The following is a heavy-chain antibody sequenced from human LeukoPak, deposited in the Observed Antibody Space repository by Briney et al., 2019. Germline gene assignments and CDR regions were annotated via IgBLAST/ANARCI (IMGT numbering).Heavy chain of an antibody. CDR1: GGSFSGYY. CDR2: INHSGST. D-gene: IGHD3-10*01. V-gene: IGHV4-34*01. J-gene: IGHJ4*02. Sequence: SDTLSLTCAVYGGSFSGYYWSWIRQPPGKGLEWIGEINHSGSTNYNPSLKSRVTISVDTSKNQFSLRLSSVTAADTAVYYCARSYGSGSYEYYFDYWGQGTLATVSS. CDR3: ARSYGSGSYEYYFDY.